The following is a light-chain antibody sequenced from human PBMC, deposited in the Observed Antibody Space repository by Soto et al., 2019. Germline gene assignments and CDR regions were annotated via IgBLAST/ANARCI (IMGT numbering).Light chain of an antibody. CDR1: QRVSSSY. Sequence: EIVLTQSPGTLSLSPGERATLSCRASQRVSSSYLAWYQQKLGQAPRLLIYGASSRATGIPDRFSGSGSGTDFTLTISRLEPEDFAVYYCQQYGSSPLLTFGGGTKVEIK. CDR3: QQYGSSPLLT. J-gene: IGKJ4*01. V-gene: IGKV3-20*01. CDR2: GAS.